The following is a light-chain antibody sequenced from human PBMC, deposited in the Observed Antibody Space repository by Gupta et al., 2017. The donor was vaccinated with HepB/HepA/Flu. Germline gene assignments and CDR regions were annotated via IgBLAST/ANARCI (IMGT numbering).Light chain of an antibody. Sequence: HSALTQPASVSGSPGHSITISCTGTSSDVGRYNYVSLYQQHPGKAPTLMIYDVSTRPSGVSHRFSGSKSGNTTSLTISGLQAEDEADYYCSSYTSSSTRVFGGGTKLTVL. J-gene: IGLJ3*02. CDR1: SSDVGRYNY. CDR3: SSYTSSSTRV. CDR2: DVS. V-gene: IGLV2-14*03.